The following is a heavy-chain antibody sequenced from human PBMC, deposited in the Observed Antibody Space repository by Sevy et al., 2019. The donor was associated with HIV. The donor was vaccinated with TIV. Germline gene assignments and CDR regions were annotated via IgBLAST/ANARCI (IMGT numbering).Heavy chain of an antibody. D-gene: IGHD2-8*01. CDR2: LSFGCGER. V-gene: IGHV3-23*01. CDR3: AREGCTKPHDY. CDR1: GFTFSKYS. J-gene: IGHJ4*02. Sequence: GGSLRLSCAASGFTFSKYSMSWVRQPPGKGLEWVSTLSFGCGERNYDDSVKGRFIISRDNSKSSVYLQMNNLRPEDTAVYYCAREGCTKPHDYWGQGTLVTVSS.